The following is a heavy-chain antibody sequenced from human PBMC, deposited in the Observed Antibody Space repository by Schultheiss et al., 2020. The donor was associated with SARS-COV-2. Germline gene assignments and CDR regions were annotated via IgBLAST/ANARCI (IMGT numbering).Heavy chain of an antibody. V-gene: IGHV3-23*01. CDR3: AKDIRSSSSQD. CDR2: ISGSGGST. J-gene: IGHJ4*02. Sequence: GGSLRLSCAASGFTFSSYAMSWVRQAPGKGLEWVSAISGSGGSTYYADSVKGRFTISRDNARNTLYLQMNSLRAEDTAVYYCAKDIRSSSSQDWGQGTLVTVSS. CDR1: GFTFSSYA. D-gene: IGHD6-6*01.